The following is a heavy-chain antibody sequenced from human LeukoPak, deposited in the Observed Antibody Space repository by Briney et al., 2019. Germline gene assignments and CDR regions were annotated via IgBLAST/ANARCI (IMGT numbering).Heavy chain of an antibody. CDR3: ARDSYYDSSGHDDAFDI. Sequence: SETLSLTCAVYGGSFSGYYWSWIRQPPGKGLEWIGYIYYSGSTNYNPSLKSRVTISVDTSKNQLSLKLSSVTAADTAVYYCARDSYYDSSGHDDAFDIWGQGTMVTVSS. J-gene: IGHJ3*02. CDR2: IYYSGST. CDR1: GGSFSGYY. V-gene: IGHV4-59*01. D-gene: IGHD3-22*01.